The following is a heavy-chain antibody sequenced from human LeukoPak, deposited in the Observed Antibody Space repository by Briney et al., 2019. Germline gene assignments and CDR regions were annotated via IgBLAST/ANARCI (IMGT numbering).Heavy chain of an antibody. V-gene: IGHV3-23*01. CDR3: AKRYCSGGSCSYFDY. D-gene: IGHD2-15*01. Sequence: GGSLRLSCAASGFTFSSYAMSWVRQAPGKGLEWVSAISGSGGSTYYADSVKGRFTISRDNSKNTLYLLMNSLRAEDTAVYYCAKRYCSGGSCSYFDYWGQGTLVTVSS. J-gene: IGHJ4*02. CDR2: ISGSGGST. CDR1: GFTFSSYA.